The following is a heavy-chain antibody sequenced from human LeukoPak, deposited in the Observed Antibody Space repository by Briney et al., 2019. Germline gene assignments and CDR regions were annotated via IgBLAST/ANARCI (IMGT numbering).Heavy chain of an antibody. Sequence: GRSLRLSFAASEFIFSSYAMHWVRQAPGKGLEWVAVISFDGTEKFLADSVKGRFTISRDNSNNYLYLQMNSLRPEDTAVYHCARELAPYSIAEYFQQWGQGTLVTVS. CDR2: ISFDGTEK. J-gene: IGHJ1*01. V-gene: IGHV3-30*03. D-gene: IGHD4-11*01. CDR1: EFIFSSYA. CDR3: ARELAPYSIAEYFQQ.